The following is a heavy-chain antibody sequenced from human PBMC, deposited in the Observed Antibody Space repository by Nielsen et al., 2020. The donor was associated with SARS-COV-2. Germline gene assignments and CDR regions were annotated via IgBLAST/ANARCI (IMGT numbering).Heavy chain of an antibody. Sequence: WIRQPPGKGLEWVSAISGSGGSTCYADSVRSRFTISRDNSKNTLYLQMNSLRAEDTAVYYCAGGHLYSDRDYWGQGTLVTVSS. J-gene: IGHJ4*02. V-gene: IGHV3-23*01. CDR2: ISGSGGST. CDR3: AGGHLYSDRDY. D-gene: IGHD3-22*01.